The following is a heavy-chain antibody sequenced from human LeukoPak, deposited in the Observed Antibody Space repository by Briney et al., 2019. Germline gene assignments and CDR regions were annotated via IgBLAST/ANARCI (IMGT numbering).Heavy chain of an antibody. CDR2: INPSGGST. CDR3: ARDYLGYSSSSYFDY. Sequence: ASVKVSCKASGYTFTSYYMHWVRQAPGRGLEWMGIINPSGGSTSYAQKFQGRVTMTRDTSTGTVYMELSSLRSEDTAVYYCARDYLGYSSSSYFDYWGQGTLVTVSS. J-gene: IGHJ4*02. V-gene: IGHV1-46*01. D-gene: IGHD6-6*01. CDR1: GYTFTSYY.